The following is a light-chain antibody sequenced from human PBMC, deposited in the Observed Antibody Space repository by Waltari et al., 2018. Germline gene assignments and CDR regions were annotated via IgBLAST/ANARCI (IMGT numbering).Light chain of an antibody. CDR3: QQYGNSGS. CDR1: QTVTMSY. Sequence: EIVLTQSPGTLSLSPGETATLSCRASQTVTMSYLTWYQHKPGQAPRLLIYAASSRASGVPDRFSGSGSGTEFTLTISRLEPEDFAVYYCQQYGNSGSFGPGTTVDI. V-gene: IGKV3-20*01. CDR2: AAS. J-gene: IGKJ3*01.